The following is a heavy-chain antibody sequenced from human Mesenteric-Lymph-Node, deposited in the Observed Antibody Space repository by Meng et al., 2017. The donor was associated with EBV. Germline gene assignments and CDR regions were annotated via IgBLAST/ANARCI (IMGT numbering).Heavy chain of an antibody. J-gene: IGHJ4*02. CDR2: IYHSSGTT. Sequence: QVQLQESGLGLVKPSGTLSLTCYGAGGDISSSSWWSWVGQPTGKGLEWLGEIYHSSGTTNYNPSLKSRVTISLDKSKNQFSLNLSSVTAADTAVYYCARLPPTTGYGTARSYWGQGTLVTVSS. D-gene: IGHD6-13*01. CDR1: GGDISSSSW. V-gene: IGHV4-4*02. CDR3: ARLPPTTGYGTARSY.